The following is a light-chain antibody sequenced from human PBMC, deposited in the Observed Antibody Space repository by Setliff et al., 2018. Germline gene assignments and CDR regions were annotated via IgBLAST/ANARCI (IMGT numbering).Light chain of an antibody. J-gene: IGLJ2*01. CDR1: NSDIGTYNL. CDR3: SSYGRNRSYVYVL. CDR2: EVT. Sequence: QSALTQPASVSGSPGQSITISCTGANSDIGTYNLVSWYQQYPGRAPNLMIYEVTRRPSGVSDRCSASKSGNTASLTISGLQAEDEADYYCSSYGRNRSYVYVLFGGGTKGTVL. V-gene: IGLV2-23*02.